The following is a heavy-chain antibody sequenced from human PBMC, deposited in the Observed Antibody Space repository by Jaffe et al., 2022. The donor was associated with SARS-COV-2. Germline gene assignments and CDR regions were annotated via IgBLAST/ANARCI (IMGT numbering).Heavy chain of an antibody. CDR1: GSSISTGSYY. CDR2: IHHNGNT. V-gene: IGHV4-31*03. J-gene: IGHJ3*02. D-gene: IGHD3-10*01. CDR3: ARRAGVTKGSAFDI. Sequence: QVQLQESGPGLVKPSQTLSLTCRVSGSSISTGSYYWSWIRQFPGKGLEWIGYIHHNGNTFYNPSLKSRITVSIDTSQNQFSLNLESVTAADTAVYYCARRAGVTKGSAFDIWGQGTVVTVSS.